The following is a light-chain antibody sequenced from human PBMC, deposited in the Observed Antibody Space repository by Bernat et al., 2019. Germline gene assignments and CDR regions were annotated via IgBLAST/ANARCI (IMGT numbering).Light chain of an antibody. CDR2: AAS. Sequence: DIQMTQSPSSLSPSVGDRIAITCRASQSISTYLNWYQQKPGKAPKLLIYAASSLQVGVPSRFSGSGSGTDFTLTISSLQPDDFATYYCQQSYSTPPTFGQGTRVEIK. J-gene: IGKJ1*01. CDR3: QQSYSTPPT. V-gene: IGKV1-39*01. CDR1: QSISTY.